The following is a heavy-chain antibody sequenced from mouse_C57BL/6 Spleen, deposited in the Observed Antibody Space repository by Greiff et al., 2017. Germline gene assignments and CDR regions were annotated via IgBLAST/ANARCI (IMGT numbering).Heavy chain of an antibody. CDR1: GYTFTDYY. Sequence: QVQLQQSGAELVRPGASVKLSCKASGYTFTDYYINWVKQRPGQGLEWIARIYPGSGNTYYNEKFKGKATLTAEKSSSTAYMQLSSLTSEDSAVXFCARSTMVTRAMDYWGQGTSVTVSS. D-gene: IGHD2-2*01. CDR2: IYPGSGNT. CDR3: ARSTMVTRAMDY. V-gene: IGHV1-76*01. J-gene: IGHJ4*01.